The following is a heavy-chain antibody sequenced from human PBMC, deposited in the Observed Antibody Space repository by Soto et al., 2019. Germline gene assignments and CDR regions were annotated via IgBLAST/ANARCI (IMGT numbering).Heavy chain of an antibody. J-gene: IGHJ4*02. V-gene: IGHV3-21*01. D-gene: IGHD2-2*01. CDR1: GFTLDSYA. CDR2: ISSSSSYI. CDR3: ARVPAAVPYYFDY. Sequence: GGSLRLSCAASGFTLDSYAMNWVRQAPGKGLEWVSAISSSSSYIYYADSVKGRFTISRDNAKNSLYLQMNSLRAEDTAVYYCARVPAAVPYYFDYWGQGTLVTVSS.